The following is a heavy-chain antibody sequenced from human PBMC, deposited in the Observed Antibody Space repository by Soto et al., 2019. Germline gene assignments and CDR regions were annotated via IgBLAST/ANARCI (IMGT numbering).Heavy chain of an antibody. CDR1: GFSFSNYE. J-gene: IGHJ4*02. CDR2: ISSSATTV. CDR3: ARDRAAGGY. D-gene: IGHD6-13*01. Sequence: EVQLVESGGGLVQPGASLRLSCAASGFSFSNYEMNWVRQAPGKGLEWVAYISSSATTVHYADSVGGRFTVSRDNARNSLYLQMNTLRVEDTALYYCARDRAAGGYWGQGTLVTVSS. V-gene: IGHV3-48*03.